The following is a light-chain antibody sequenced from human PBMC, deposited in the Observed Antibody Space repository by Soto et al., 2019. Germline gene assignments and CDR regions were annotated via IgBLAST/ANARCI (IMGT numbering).Light chain of an antibody. CDR2: EVS. CDR1: SSDVGSYNL. J-gene: IGLJ2*01. Sequence: QSALTQPASVSGSPGQSITISCTGTSSDVGSYNLVSWYQQHPGKAPKLMIYEVSKRPSGVSNRFSGSKSGNTASLTISGLQAEDEADYDCCSYAGRSTHVVFGGGTKLTVL. CDR3: CSYAGRSTHVV. V-gene: IGLV2-23*02.